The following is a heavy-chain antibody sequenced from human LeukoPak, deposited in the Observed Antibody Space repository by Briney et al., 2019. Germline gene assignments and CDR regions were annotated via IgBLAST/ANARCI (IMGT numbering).Heavy chain of an antibody. CDR3: ARDRYDFWSGTDAFDI. Sequence: SSETLSLTCTVSGGSISSYYWSWIRQPPGKGLEWIGYIYYSGSTNYNPSLKSRVTISVDTSKNQFSLKLSSVTAADTAGYYCARDRYDFWSGTDAFDIWGQGTMVTVSS. J-gene: IGHJ3*02. D-gene: IGHD3-3*01. CDR2: IYYSGST. V-gene: IGHV4-59*01. CDR1: GGSISSYY.